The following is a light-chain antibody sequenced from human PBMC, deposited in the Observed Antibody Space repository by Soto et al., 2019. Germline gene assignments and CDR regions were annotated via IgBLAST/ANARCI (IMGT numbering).Light chain of an antibody. CDR2: SNN. CDR1: SSNIGGTNY. J-gene: IGLJ2*01. Sequence: QSVLTQPPSASGTPGQRVFISCSGSSSNIGGTNYAYWYQRLPGAAPKLLMHSNNLRPSGVPERISGSKSGTSASLAISGLRSEDEAVYYCASWDDRLGAVIFGGGTKVTV. CDR3: ASWDDRLGAVI. V-gene: IGLV1-47*02.